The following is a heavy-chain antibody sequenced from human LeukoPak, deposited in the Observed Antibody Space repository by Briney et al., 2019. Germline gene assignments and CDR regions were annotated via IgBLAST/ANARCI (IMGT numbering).Heavy chain of an antibody. CDR2: ISAYNGNT. CDR3: AREATMVRGVISYYYGMDV. D-gene: IGHD3-10*01. J-gene: IGHJ6*02. Sequence: ASVKVSCKASGYTFTGYYMHWVRQAPGQGLEWMGWISAYNGNTNYAQKLQGRVTMTTDTSTSTAYMELRSLRSDDTAVYYCAREATMVRGVISYYYGMDVWGQGTTVTVSS. V-gene: IGHV1-18*04. CDR1: GYTFTGYY.